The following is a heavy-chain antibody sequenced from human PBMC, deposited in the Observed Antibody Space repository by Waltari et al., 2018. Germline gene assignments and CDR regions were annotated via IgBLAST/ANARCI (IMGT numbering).Heavy chain of an antibody. D-gene: IGHD5-12*01. CDR2: IYYSGST. V-gene: IGHV4-39*01. Sequence: QLQLQESGPGLVKPSETLSLHCTVSGGSISSSSYYLGWIRQSPGKGLEWIGSIYYSGSTYYNPTLKSRVTISGDTSKNQFSLKLSSVTAADTAVYYCARHWKKSGYRFDPWGQGTLVTVSS. CDR3: ARHWKKSGYRFDP. J-gene: IGHJ5*02. CDR1: GGSISSSSYY.